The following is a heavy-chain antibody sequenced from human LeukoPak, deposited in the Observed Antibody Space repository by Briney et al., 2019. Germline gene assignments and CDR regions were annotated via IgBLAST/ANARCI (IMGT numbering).Heavy chain of an antibody. D-gene: IGHD6-13*01. CDR2: ISSSSSYI. J-gene: IGHJ4*02. Sequence: GGSLRLSCAASGFTFSSYSMNWVRQAPGKGLEWVSSISSSSSYIYYADSVKGRFTISRDNAKNSLYLQMNSLRAEDTAVYYCARERGSSSWMTFDYWGQGALVTVSS. CDR3: ARERGSSSWMTFDY. CDR1: GFTFSSYS. V-gene: IGHV3-21*01.